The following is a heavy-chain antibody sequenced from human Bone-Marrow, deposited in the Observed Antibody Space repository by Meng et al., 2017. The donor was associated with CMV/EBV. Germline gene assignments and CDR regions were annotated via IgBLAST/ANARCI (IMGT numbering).Heavy chain of an antibody. CDR2: ISWNSGSI. CDR1: GFTFDDYA. CDR3: AKADSSGWYVFAFDI. J-gene: IGHJ3*02. V-gene: IGHV3-9*01. Sequence: SLKISCAASGFTFDDYAMHWVRQAPGKGLEWVSGISWNSGSIGYADSVKGRFTISRDNAKNSLYLQMNSLRAEDTALYYCAKADSSGWYVFAFDIWGQGTMVT. D-gene: IGHD6-19*01.